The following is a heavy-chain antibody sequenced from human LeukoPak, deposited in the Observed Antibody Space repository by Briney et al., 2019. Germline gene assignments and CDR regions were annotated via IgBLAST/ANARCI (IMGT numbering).Heavy chain of an antibody. J-gene: IGHJ4*02. CDR3: AIWYCSGGRCYSNARTFDY. V-gene: IGHV7-4-1*02. CDR1: GYTFASYA. D-gene: IGHD2-15*01. CDR2: INTNTGNP. Sequence: ASVKVSCKASGYTFASYAMNWVREAPGQGLEWMGWINTNTGNPTYAQGLTGRFVFSLDTSVSTAYLQISSLKAEDTAVYYCAIWYCSGGRCYSNARTFDYWGQGTRVSVSS.